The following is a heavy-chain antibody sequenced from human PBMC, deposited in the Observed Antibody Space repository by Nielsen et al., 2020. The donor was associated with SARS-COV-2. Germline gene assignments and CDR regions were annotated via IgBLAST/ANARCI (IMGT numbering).Heavy chain of an antibody. CDR2: INHSGST. J-gene: IGHJ4*02. D-gene: IGHD6-19*01. CDR1: GGSFSGYY. Sequence: SETLSLTCAVYGGSFSGYYWSWIRQPPGKGLEWIGEINHSGSTNYNPSLKSRVTISVDTSKNQFSLKLSSVTAADTAVYYCARVGKNSSGWYYNYWGQGTLVTVSS. V-gene: IGHV4-34*01. CDR3: ARVGKNSSGWYYNY.